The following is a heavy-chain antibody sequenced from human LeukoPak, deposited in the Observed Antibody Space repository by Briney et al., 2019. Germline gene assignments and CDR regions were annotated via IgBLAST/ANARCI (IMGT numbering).Heavy chain of an antibody. V-gene: IGHV1-2*02. CDR2: NNPNIGGT. Sequence: GASVKVSCKASGYTFTDYYMHWVRQAPGQGLEWMGGNNPNIGGTNYAQKLQGRVTMATDTSISTAYMEVSRMRSDYTAVYYCARVRIGQQLDKYYYYAMDVWGQGTTVSVSS. J-gene: IGHJ6*02. CDR1: GYTFTDYY. CDR3: ARVRIGQQLDKYYYYAMDV. D-gene: IGHD6-13*01.